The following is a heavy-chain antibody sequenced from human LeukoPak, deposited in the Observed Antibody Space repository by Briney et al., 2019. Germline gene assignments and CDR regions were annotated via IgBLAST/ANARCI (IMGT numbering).Heavy chain of an antibody. D-gene: IGHD6-13*01. V-gene: IGHV3-23*01. CDR3: ALPWKQMVHEYFQH. CDR1: GFTFSSYA. CDR2: ISGSDGST. Sequence: PVWSLSLSCAASGFTFSSYAMSWVRQAPGKGLEWVSAISGSDGSTYYADSVKGRFTISRDNSKNTLYLQMHSLSAEDTAVYYCALPWKQMVHEYFQHCGHGTLVTVSS. J-gene: IGHJ1*01.